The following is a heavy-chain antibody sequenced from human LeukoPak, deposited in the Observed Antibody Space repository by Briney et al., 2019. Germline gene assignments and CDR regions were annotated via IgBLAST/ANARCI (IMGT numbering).Heavy chain of an antibody. CDR2: INTNTGNP. CDR3: AFISSGWSILS. V-gene: IGHV7-4-1*01. CDR1: GYTFTSYA. J-gene: IGHJ5*02. D-gene: IGHD6-19*01. Sequence: ASVKVSCKASGYTFTSYAMNWVRQAPGQGLEWMGWINTNTGNPAYAQGFTGRFVFSLDTSVSTAYLQIDSLKAEDTALYYCAFISSGWSILSWGQGTLVTASS.